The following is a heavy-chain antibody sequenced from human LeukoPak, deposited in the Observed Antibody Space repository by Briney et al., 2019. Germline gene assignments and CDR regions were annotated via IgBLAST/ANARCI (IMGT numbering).Heavy chain of an antibody. CDR3: ARGYCSGGVCYTIYFDD. V-gene: IGHV3-48*01. D-gene: IGHD2-8*02. J-gene: IGHJ4*01. Sequence: GGSLRLSCSASGFTFSSNSMNWVRQAPGKGLEWISYIGTSSTMYYADSVTGRFTISRDNTKSSLFLQMNSLRAEDTAVYYCARGYCSGGVCYTIYFDDWGDETLVTVSS. CDR2: IGTSSTM. CDR1: GFTFSSNS.